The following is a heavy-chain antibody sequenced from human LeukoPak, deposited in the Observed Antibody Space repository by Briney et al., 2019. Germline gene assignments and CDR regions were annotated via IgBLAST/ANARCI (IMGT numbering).Heavy chain of an antibody. CDR2: ITERGRDQ. D-gene: IGHD2-15*01. Sequence: GGPLQLSCAASGFTFRNYWMNWVHDDPGKGLERVAHITERGRDQYYMESVKGRFTISRDNAKDSLYLQMNSLRVEDTAVYYCARGWGEKGRCRGGTCNNPEFDYWGQGTLVTVSS. CDR3: ARGWGEKGRCRGGTCNNPEFDY. CDR1: GFTFRNYW. V-gene: IGHV3-7*01. J-gene: IGHJ4*02.